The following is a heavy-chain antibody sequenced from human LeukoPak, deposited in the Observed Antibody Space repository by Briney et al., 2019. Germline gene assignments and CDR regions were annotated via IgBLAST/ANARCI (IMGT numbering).Heavy chain of an antibody. CDR2: INTNTGNP. Sequence: GASVKVSCKASGYTFTSYAMNWVRQAPGQGLEWVGWINTNTGNPTYAQGFTGRFVFSLDTSVSTAYLQISSLKAEDTAVYYCARVAIAAAGTSGELIDYWGQGTLVTVSS. J-gene: IGHJ4*02. V-gene: IGHV7-4-1*02. CDR3: ARVAIAAAGTSGELIDY. D-gene: IGHD6-13*01. CDR1: GYTFTSYA.